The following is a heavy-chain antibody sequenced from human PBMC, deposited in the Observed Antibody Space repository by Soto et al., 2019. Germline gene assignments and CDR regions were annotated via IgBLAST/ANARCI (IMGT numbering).Heavy chain of an antibody. J-gene: IGHJ6*02. CDR2: IIPIFRTT. CDR1: GGKFNTYV. V-gene: IGHV1-69*12. D-gene: IGHD3-10*01. Sequence: QAQLVQSGAEVKKPGSSVKVSCKSSGGKFNTYVITWVRQAPGQGLEWMGGIIPIFRTTMYAQHFEDRVTITADESTSTAYMEVTNLRSEDTAVYYCARGDSRGYDVDVWGQGTTVSVSS. CDR3: ARGDSRGYDVDV.